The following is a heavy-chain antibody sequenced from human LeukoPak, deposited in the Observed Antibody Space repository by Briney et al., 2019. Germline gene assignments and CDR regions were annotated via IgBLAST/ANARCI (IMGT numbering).Heavy chain of an antibody. J-gene: IGHJ4*02. V-gene: IGHV3-30*02. CDR2: IRYDGSNK. D-gene: IGHD5-24*01. CDR3: AKDRGDYFDY. Sequence: GGSLRLSCAASGFTFSSYGMHWFRQAPGKGLEWVAFIRYDGSNKYYADSVKGRFTMSRDNSKNTLYLQMNSLRVEDTAVYYCAKDRGDYFDYWGQGTLVTVSS. CDR1: GFTFSSYG.